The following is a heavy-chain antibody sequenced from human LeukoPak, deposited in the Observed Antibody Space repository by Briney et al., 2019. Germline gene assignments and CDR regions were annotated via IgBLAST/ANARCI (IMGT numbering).Heavy chain of an antibody. CDR2: ISGSGGST. D-gene: IGHD3-3*01. CDR3: AKDRTIFGVADDAFDI. V-gene: IGHV3-23*01. CDR1: GFTFSSYA. J-gene: IGHJ3*02. Sequence: GGSLRLSCAASGFTFSSYAMSWVRQAPGKGLEWVSAISGSGGSTYYADSVKGRFTISRDNSKNTLYLQMNSLRAEDTAVYYCAKDRTIFGVADDAFDIWGQGTMVTVSS.